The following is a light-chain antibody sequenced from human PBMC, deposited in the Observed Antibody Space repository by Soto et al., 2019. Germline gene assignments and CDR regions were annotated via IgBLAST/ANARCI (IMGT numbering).Light chain of an antibody. CDR1: QSINTY. J-gene: IGKJ4*01. CDR3: QQSYITPLT. CDR2: STS. Sequence: DSQMTQSPTSLSASEGDRVTITCRARQSINTYLNWYQQKPGKAPTLLIYSTSSLQSGVPSRFSGSGSGTDFTLTISNLQPEDVATYFCQQSYITPLTFGGGTKVEIK. V-gene: IGKV1-39*01.